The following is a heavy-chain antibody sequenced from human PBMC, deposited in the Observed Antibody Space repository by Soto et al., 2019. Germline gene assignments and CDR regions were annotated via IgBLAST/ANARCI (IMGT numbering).Heavy chain of an antibody. CDR1: GYTFTSYA. D-gene: IGHD1-26*01. CDR2: INAGNGNT. V-gene: IGHV1-3*01. Sequence: QVQLVQSGAEVKKPGASVKVSCKASGYTFTSYAMHWVRQAPGQRLEWMGWINAGNGNTKYSQKFQGRVTITRDTSASTAYMELSSLRSEDTAVYYCAVHAAAKWGEDYWGQGTLVTVSS. J-gene: IGHJ4*02. CDR3: AVHAAAKWGEDY.